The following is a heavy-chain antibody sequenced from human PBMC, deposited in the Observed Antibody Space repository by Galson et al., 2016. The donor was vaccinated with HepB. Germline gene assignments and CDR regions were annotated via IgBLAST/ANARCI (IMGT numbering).Heavy chain of an antibody. J-gene: IGHJ6*02. Sequence: SLRLSCAASGFTFSSYWMHWVRQAPGRGLVCVSRINTDGSRTNYADSVKGRVTISRDNAKNTLYLQMNSLRAEDTAVYYCARAGVKGCSNGMDVWGQGTTVTVSS. CDR2: INTDGSRT. V-gene: IGHV3-74*01. CDR3: ARAGVKGCSNGMDV. D-gene: IGHD2-21*01. CDR1: GFTFSSYW.